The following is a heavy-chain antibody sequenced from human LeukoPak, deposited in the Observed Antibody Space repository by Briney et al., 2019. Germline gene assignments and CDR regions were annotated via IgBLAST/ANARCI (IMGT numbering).Heavy chain of an antibody. CDR3: AKSILMTTVTSYYFDY. J-gene: IGHJ4*02. CDR2: ISGSGGSI. D-gene: IGHD4-17*01. CDR1: GFTFSSYA. V-gene: IGHV3-23*01. Sequence: GGSLRLSCAASGFTFSSYAMSWVRQAPGKGLEWVSTISGSGGSIYYADSVKGRFTISRDNSKNTLYLQMNSLRAEDTAVYYCAKSILMTTVTSYYFDYWGQGTLVTVSS.